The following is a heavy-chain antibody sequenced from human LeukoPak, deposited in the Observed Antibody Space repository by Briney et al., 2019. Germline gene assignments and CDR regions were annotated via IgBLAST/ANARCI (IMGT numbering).Heavy chain of an antibody. CDR3: ARGYAEYFQH. CDR2: IYYSGST. V-gene: IGHV4-59*01. CDR1: GGSISSYY. J-gene: IGHJ1*01. D-gene: IGHD5-18*01. Sequence: PSETLSLTCTVSGGSISSYYWSWIRQPPGKGLEWIGHIYYSGSTNYNPSLKSRVTISVDTSKNQFSLKLSSVTAADTAVYYCARGYAEYFQHWGQGTLVTVSS.